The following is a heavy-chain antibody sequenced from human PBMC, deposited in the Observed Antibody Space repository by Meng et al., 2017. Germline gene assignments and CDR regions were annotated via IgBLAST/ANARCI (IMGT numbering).Heavy chain of an antibody. CDR2: ISSSSSYI. V-gene: IGHV3-21*01. J-gene: IGHJ4*02. D-gene: IGHD2-2*01. CDR3: ARDANLYCSSTSCYAGDY. Sequence: ESLKISCAASGFTFSSYSMNWVRQAPGKGLEWVSSISSSSSYIYYADSVKGRFTISRDNAKNSLYLQMNSLRAEDTAVYYCARDANLYCSSTSCYAGDYWGQGTLVTVSS. CDR1: GFTFSSYS.